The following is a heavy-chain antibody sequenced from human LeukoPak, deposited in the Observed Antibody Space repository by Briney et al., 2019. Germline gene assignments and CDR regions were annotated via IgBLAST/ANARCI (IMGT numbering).Heavy chain of an antibody. CDR1: GFTFSSYW. CDR3: ARDNRFLERRLEY. CDR2: INSDGSST. J-gene: IGHJ4*02. Sequence: GGSLRLSCAASGFTFSSYWMHWVRHAPGKGLVWVSRINSDGSSTIYADSVEGRFTISRDNAKNTLYLQMNSLRAEDTAVYYCARDNRFLERRLEYWGQGTLVTVYS. V-gene: IGHV3-74*01. D-gene: IGHD1-14*01.